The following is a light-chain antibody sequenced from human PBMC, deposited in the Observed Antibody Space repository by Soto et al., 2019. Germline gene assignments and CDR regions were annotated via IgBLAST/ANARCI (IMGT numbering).Light chain of an antibody. Sequence: EIVSTQSPGTLSLSPGERATLSCRASQSVSSSYLAWYQQKPGQAPRLLIYGASSRATGIPDRFSGSGSGTDFTLTISRLEPEDFAVYYCQQYGSSPRTLGQGTKV. CDR1: QSVSSSY. CDR2: GAS. CDR3: QQYGSSPRT. J-gene: IGKJ1*01. V-gene: IGKV3-20*01.